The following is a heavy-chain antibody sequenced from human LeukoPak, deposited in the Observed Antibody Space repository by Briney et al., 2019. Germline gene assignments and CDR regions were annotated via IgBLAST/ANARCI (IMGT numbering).Heavy chain of an antibody. CDR2: ISYDGSNK. CDR3: ARDTALYFQH. CDR1: GFTFSSYA. D-gene: IGHD4-17*01. J-gene: IGHJ1*01. Sequence: GGSLRLSCAASGFTFSSYAMHWVRQAPGKGLEWVAVISYDGSNKYYADSVKGRFTISRDNSKNTLYLQTNSLRAEDTAVYYCARDTALYFQHWGQGTLVTVSS. V-gene: IGHV3-30*04.